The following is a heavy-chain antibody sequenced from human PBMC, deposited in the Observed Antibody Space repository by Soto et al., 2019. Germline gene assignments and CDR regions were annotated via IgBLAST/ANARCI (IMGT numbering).Heavy chain of an antibody. D-gene: IGHD6-13*01. CDR3: ARGIVAAAGTGWFDP. J-gene: IGHJ5*02. CDR1: GGSFSGYY. Sequence: QVQLQQWGAGLLKPSETLSLTCAVYGGSFSGYYWGWIRQPPGKGLEWIGEINHSGSTNYNPSLKSRVTISVDTSKNQFALKLSSVTAADTAVYYCARGIVAAAGTGWFDPWGQGTLVTVSS. CDR2: INHSGST. V-gene: IGHV4-34*01.